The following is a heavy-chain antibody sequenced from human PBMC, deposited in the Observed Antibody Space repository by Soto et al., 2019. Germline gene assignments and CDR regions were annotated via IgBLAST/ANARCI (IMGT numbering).Heavy chain of an antibody. CDR3: ARDKYYYGMDV. CDR1: GFTFSSYA. CDR2: ISYDGSNK. J-gene: IGHJ6*02. Sequence: QVQLVESGGGVVQPGRSLRLSCAASGFTFSSYAMHWVRQAPGKGLEWVAVISYDGSNKYYADSVKGRFTISRDNSKNTLYLQMNSLRAEDTAVYYCARDKYYYGMDVWSQGTTVTVSS. V-gene: IGHV3-30-3*01.